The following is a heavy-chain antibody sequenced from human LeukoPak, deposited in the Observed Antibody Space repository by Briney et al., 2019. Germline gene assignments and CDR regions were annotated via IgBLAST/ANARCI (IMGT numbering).Heavy chain of an antibody. V-gene: IGHV4-39*07. J-gene: IGHJ4*02. D-gene: IGHD6-13*01. CDR1: DGSISSNNFY. Sequence: PSETLSLTCTVSDGSISSNNFYWGWIRQPPGKGLEWIGYIYHSGSTYYNPSLKSRVTISVDRSKNQFSLKLSSVTAADTAVYYCAVGIAAARATDYWGQGTLVTVSS. CDR2: IYHSGST. CDR3: AVGIAAARATDY.